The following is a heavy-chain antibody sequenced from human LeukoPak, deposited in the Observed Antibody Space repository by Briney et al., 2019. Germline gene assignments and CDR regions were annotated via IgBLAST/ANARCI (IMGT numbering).Heavy chain of an antibody. CDR2: ISTSGST. CDR1: GVSITSYY. J-gene: IGHJ4*02. Sequence: SESLSLTCTVSGVSITSYYWSWVRQPPGKGLEWIGRISTSGSTTYNPSLKKRLTMSVETSKNQFSLKLSSVTAADTAVYYCARVGRSGSGSYYSYFDYWGQGTLVTVSS. CDR3: ARVGRSGSGSYYSYFDY. V-gene: IGHV4-4*07. D-gene: IGHD3-10*01.